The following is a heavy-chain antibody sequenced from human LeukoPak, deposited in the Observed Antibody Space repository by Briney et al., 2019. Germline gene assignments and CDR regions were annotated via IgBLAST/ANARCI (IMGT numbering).Heavy chain of an antibody. CDR1: GFTFSSYS. V-gene: IGHV3-21*01. CDR3: ASSLNPLRYFDWLLSNGMDV. CDR2: ISSSSSYI. J-gene: IGHJ6*02. D-gene: IGHD3-9*01. Sequence: GGSLRLSCAASGFTFSSYSMNWVRQAPGKGLEWVSSISSSSSYICYADSVKGRFTISRDNAKNSLYLQMNSLRAEDTAVYYCASSLNPLRYFDWLLSNGMDVWGQGTTVTVSS.